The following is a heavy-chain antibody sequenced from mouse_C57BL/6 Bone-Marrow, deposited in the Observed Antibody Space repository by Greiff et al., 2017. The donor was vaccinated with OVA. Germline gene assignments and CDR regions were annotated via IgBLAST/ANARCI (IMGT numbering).Heavy chain of an antibody. CDR3: ARSQTAQVDY. V-gene: IGHV1-82*01. CDR1: GYAFSSSW. D-gene: IGHD3-2*02. CDR2: IYPGDGDT. J-gene: IGHJ2*01. Sequence: QVQLQQSGPELVKPGASVKISCKASGYAFSSSWMNWVKQRPGKGLEWIGRIYPGDGDTKYNGKFKGKATLTADKSSSTSYMQLSSLTSEDSAVYFCARSQTAQVDYWGQGTTLTVSS.